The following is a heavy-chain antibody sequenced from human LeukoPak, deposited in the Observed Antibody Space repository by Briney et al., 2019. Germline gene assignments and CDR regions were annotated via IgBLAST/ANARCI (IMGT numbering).Heavy chain of an antibody. V-gene: IGHV4-34*01. CDR3: ARTGEKRISGSGSYYRGRPIDY. CDR1: GGSFSGHY. CDR2: IGHSGST. D-gene: IGHD3-10*01. Sequence: SETLSLTCAVYGGSFSGHYWSWIRQPPGKGLEWIGEIGHSGSTNYNPSLESRVTISIDKSKNQFSLTVRSVTAADAAFYYCARTGEKRISGSGSYYRGRPIDYWGQGTLVTVSS. J-gene: IGHJ4*02.